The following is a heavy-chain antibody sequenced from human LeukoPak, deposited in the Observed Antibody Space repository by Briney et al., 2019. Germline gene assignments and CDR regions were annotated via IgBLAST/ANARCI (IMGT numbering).Heavy chain of an antibody. CDR1: GFTFSSYA. V-gene: IGHV3-23*01. J-gene: IGHJ6*02. Sequence: GGSLRLSCAASGFTFSSYAMSWVRQAPGKGLEWVSAISGSGGSTYYADSVKGRFTISRDNSKNTLYLQMNSLRAEDTAVYYCAAQKVPAAYYGMDVWGQGTTVTVSS. CDR2: ISGSGGST. CDR3: AAQKVPAAYYGMDV. D-gene: IGHD2-2*01.